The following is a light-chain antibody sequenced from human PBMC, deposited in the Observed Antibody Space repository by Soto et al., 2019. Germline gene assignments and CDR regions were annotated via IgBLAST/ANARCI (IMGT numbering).Light chain of an antibody. V-gene: IGKV3-20*01. CDR2: GAS. CDR1: QSVSSN. CDR3: QQYGSSSIT. Sequence: EIVMTQSPATLSVSQGERATLSFRASQSVSSNLAWYQQKPGQAPRLLIYGASTRATGIPDRFSGSGSGTDFTLTISRLEPEDFAVYYCQQYGSSSITFGQGTLLEI. J-gene: IGKJ5*01.